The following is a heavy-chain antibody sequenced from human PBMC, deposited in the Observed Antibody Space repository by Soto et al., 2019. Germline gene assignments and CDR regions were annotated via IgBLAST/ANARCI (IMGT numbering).Heavy chain of an antibody. CDR3: ARHPDAADTSDFDY. J-gene: IGHJ4*02. CDR2: IYPGDSDT. CDR1: GYTFTSHW. Sequence: GESLKISCKGSGYTFTSHWIGWVRLMPGKGLEWMGIIYPGDSDTRYSPSFQGQVTISADKSITTAYLQWSSLKASDTAMYYCARHPDAADTSDFDYWGQGTLVTVSS. D-gene: IGHD6-25*01. V-gene: IGHV5-51*01.